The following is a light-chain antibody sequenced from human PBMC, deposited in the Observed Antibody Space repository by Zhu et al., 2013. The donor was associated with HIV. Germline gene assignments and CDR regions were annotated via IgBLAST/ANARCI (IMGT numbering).Light chain of an antibody. Sequence: EIVLTQSPATLSLSPGERAALSCGASQSIGSYLAWYQQKPGQAPRLLIYGASTRATGIPARFSGSGSGTEFTLTISSLQSEDSAVYFCQHYNNWPPGFGQGTRLEIK. CDR1: QSIGSY. V-gene: IGKV3-15*01. CDR3: QHYNNWPPG. CDR2: GAS. J-gene: IGKJ5*01.